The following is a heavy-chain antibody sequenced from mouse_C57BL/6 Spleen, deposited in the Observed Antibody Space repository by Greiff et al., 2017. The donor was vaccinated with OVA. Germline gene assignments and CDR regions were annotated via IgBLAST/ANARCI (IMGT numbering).Heavy chain of an antibody. V-gene: IGHV1-61*01. Sequence: VQLQQPGAELVRPGSSVKLSCKASGYTFTSYWMDWVKQRPGQGLEWIGNIYPSDSETHYNQKFKDKATLTVDKSSSTAYMQLSSLTSEDSAVYYCARIYDGYLFAYWGQGTLVTVSA. CDR3: ARIYDGYLFAY. CDR2: IYPSDSET. J-gene: IGHJ3*01. D-gene: IGHD2-3*01. CDR1: GYTFTSYW.